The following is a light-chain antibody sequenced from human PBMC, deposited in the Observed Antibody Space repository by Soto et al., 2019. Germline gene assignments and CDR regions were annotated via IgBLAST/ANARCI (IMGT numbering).Light chain of an antibody. CDR3: HQYYAFPRT. CDR2: RAS. CDR1: QDIYSY. Sequence: AIRMTQSPASLSAFRGDRVTITCRASQDIYSYLAWYQQTLGKAPKLLISRASSLQSGVPSRFSGSGSGTDFNLTISRLQSEDFAIYYCHQYYAFPRTFGQGTKVEIK. V-gene: IGKV1-8*01. J-gene: IGKJ1*01.